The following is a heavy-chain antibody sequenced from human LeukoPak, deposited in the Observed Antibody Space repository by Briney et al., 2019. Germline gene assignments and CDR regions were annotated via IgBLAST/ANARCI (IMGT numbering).Heavy chain of an antibody. CDR3: AKDERVILTNMDV. Sequence: GGSLRLSCAASGFTFSSYAMHWVRQAPGKGLEWVAFIRYDGNDKQYADSVKGRFTISRDNSKNTLYLQMNSLRTEDTAVYYCAKDERVILTNMDVWGKGTTVTISS. D-gene: IGHD2-21*01. CDR1: GFTFSSYA. V-gene: IGHV3-30*02. CDR2: IRYDGNDK. J-gene: IGHJ6*03.